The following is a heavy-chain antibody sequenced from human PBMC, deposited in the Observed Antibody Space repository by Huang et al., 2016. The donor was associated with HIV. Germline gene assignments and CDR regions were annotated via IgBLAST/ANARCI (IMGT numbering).Heavy chain of an antibody. CDR3: ARDGKQMAPHFDF. V-gene: IGHV4-34*02. Sequence: QVQLQQWGAGRLRPSETLSLTCAVYGGSFSTYYWTWIRQPPGKGLEWIGEIKHSGTTNYNSSLKSRVTMSVDTSKKQFSLRLNSVTAADTAVYYCARDGKQMAPHFDFWGQGTLVTVSS. D-gene: IGHD2-8*01. CDR2: IKHSGTT. CDR1: GGSFSTYY. J-gene: IGHJ4*02.